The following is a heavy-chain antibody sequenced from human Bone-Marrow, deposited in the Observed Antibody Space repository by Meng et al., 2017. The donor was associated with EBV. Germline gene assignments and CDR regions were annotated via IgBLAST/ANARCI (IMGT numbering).Heavy chain of an antibody. CDR1: GGTFSSYA. Sequence: VQWGQSGVGGKKPGSSVKVSLKTFGGTFSSYAISWVRQAPGQGLEWMGGLIPMFGAPNYAQKFQDRVTITADESTSTHYMDLTSLRSEDTAVYYCASESGRGYTPDYWGQGTLVTVSS. CDR2: LIPMFGAP. CDR3: ASESGRGYTPDY. V-gene: IGHV1-69*01. J-gene: IGHJ4*02. D-gene: IGHD5-12*01.